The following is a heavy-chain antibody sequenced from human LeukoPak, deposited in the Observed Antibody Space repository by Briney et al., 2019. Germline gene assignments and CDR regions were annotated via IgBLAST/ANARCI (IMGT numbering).Heavy chain of an antibody. Sequence: SETLSLTCTVSGGSISSYYWSWSRQPPGRGLEWIGYIYYSGSTNYNPSLKSRVTISVDTSKNQFSLKLSSVTAADTAVYYCARGTRPAAPFDYWGQGTLVTVSS. J-gene: IGHJ4*02. CDR2: IYYSGST. CDR1: GGSISSYY. CDR3: ARGTRPAAPFDY. V-gene: IGHV4-59*01. D-gene: IGHD2-2*01.